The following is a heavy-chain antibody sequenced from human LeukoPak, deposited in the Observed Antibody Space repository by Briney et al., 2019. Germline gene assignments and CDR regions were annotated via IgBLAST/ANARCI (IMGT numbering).Heavy chain of an antibody. Sequence: ASVKVSCQASGYTLMDYTITWVRQAPGLGLEWMGWISVYNGNTVYAQHLQDRITMTTDTSTNTAYMELRSLTSDDTAVYYCARVPSPYYDVWSGKNWFDTWGQGTRVTVSS. CDR2: ISVYNGNT. D-gene: IGHD3-3*01. CDR1: GYTLMDYT. J-gene: IGHJ5*02. V-gene: IGHV1-18*01. CDR3: ARVPSPYYDVWSGKNWFDT.